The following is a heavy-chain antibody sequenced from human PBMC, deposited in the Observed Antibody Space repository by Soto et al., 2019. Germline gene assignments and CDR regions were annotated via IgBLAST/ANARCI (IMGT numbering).Heavy chain of an antibody. J-gene: IGHJ4*02. Sequence: QVQLVQSGAEVKKPGASVKLSCKASGYGFSNYVIHWVRQAPGQRLEWMGWIAPGDGTTKYSQHFQGRVTITGDTSASTVYLELSSLISEDTSISYWAREYSGRRGYYDYWGQGTLVTV. CDR1: GYGFSNYV. CDR2: IAPGDGTT. CDR3: AREYSGRRGYYDY. D-gene: IGHD3-3*01. V-gene: IGHV1-3*01.